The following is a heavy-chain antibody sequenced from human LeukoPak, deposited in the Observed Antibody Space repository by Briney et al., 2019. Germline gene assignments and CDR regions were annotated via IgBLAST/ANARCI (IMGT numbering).Heavy chain of an antibody. CDR3: ARVYSSGWYDPAEYFQH. D-gene: IGHD6-19*01. J-gene: IGHJ1*01. CDR1: GNTFTSYD. V-gene: IGHV1-18*01. CDR2: ISAYNGNT. Sequence: ASVKVSCKASGNTFTSYDINWVRQAPGQGLEWMGWISAYNGNTNYAQKLQGRVTMTTDTSTSTAYMELRSLRSDDTAVYYCARVYSSGWYDPAEYFQHWGQGTLVTVSS.